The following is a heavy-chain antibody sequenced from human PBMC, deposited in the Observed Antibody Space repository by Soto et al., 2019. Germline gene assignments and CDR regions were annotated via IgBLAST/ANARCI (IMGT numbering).Heavy chain of an antibody. Sequence: SVKVSCKASVFTFSSSAVQWVRQARGQGLEWIGWIVLGNGNTNYAQKFQERVTITRDMSTSTAYMEVRSLTFEDTAVYYCATRIGNIGWYWLDTWGQGTLVTV. CDR3: ATRIGNIGWYWLDT. J-gene: IGHJ5*02. CDR1: VFTFSSSA. CDR2: IVLGNGNT. V-gene: IGHV1-58*01. D-gene: IGHD6-19*01.